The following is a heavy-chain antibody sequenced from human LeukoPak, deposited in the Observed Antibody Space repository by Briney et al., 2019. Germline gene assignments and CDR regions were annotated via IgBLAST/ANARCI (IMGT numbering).Heavy chain of an antibody. Sequence: SEALSHTCTVSGGSISRSKYYWGWIRQPPGKGLEWIGSISYSGNTYYTPSLQSRVPIYVAPSKNQFSLKLTSVTAADTAVYYCARLYSGSYLGYFDYWGQGTLVSVSS. CDR3: ARLYSGSYLGYFDY. V-gene: IGHV4-39*01. D-gene: IGHD1-26*01. CDR2: ISYSGNT. CDR1: GGSISRSKYY. J-gene: IGHJ4*02.